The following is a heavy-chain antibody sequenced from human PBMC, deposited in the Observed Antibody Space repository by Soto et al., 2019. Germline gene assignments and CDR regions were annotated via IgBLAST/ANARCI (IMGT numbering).Heavy chain of an antibody. CDR3: ARGTSWRLPFDY. J-gene: IGHJ4*02. D-gene: IGHD6-25*01. Sequence: QVQLQESGPGLVKPSETLSLTCTVSSDSISSYYWSWIRQPPGKRLEWIGYISYSGSTDYNPSLKSRVTISGDTSKNQFSLKVSSVTAADTDVYYCARGTSWRLPFDYWGQGTLVTVSS. V-gene: IGHV4-59*01. CDR1: SDSISSYY. CDR2: ISYSGST.